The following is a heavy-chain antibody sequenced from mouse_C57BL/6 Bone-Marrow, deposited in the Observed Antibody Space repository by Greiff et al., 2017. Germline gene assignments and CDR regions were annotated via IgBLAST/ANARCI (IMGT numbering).Heavy chain of an antibody. Sequence: VQLQQPGAELVMPGASVKLSCKASGYTFTSYWMHWVKQRPGQGLEWIGEVDPSDSYTNYNQKFKGKSTLNVDKSSSTAYMQLSSLTSEDSAVYYCATTVVAVYYAMDYWGQGTSVTVAS. D-gene: IGHD1-1*01. CDR1: GYTFTSYW. V-gene: IGHV1-69*01. CDR2: VDPSDSYT. CDR3: ATTVVAVYYAMDY. J-gene: IGHJ4*01.